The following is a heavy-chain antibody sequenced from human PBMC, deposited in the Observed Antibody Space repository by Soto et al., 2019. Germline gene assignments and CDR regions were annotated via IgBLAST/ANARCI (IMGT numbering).Heavy chain of an antibody. V-gene: IGHV1-69*13. D-gene: IGHD5-18*01. J-gene: IGHJ4*02. CDR3: ARTAWIQLWEYYFDY. Sequence: GASVKVSCKASGGTFSSYAISWVRQAPGQGLEWMGGIIPIFGTANYAQKFQGRVTITADESTSTAYMELSSLRSEDTAVYYCARTAWIQLWEYYFDYWGQGTLVTVSS. CDR2: IIPIFGTA. CDR1: GGTFSSYA.